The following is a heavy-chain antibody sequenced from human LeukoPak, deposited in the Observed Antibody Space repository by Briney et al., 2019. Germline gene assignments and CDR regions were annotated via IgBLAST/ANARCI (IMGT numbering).Heavy chain of an antibody. CDR3: ARPNIRYCSGGACSNDGSDY. D-gene: IGHD2-15*01. CDR1: GASVSGSPYY. J-gene: IGHJ4*02. Sequence: SETLSLTCTVSGASVSGSPYYWGWIRQPPGKGLEWIGSIYYSGSTYYSPSLKSRVTISVDTSKNQFSLKLSSVTAADTAVYYCARPNIRYCSGGACSNDGSDYWGQGTLVTVSS. CDR2: IYYSGST. V-gene: IGHV4-39*07.